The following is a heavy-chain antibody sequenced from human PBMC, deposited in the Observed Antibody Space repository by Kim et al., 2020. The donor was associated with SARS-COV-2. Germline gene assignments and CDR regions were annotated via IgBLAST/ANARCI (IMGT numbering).Heavy chain of an antibody. CDR1: GGSISSSNYY. D-gene: IGHD2-2*01. V-gene: IGHV4-39*01. Sequence: SETLSLTCIVSGGSISSSNYYWGWIRQPPGKGLEWIGSIYYSGSAFYNPSLKSRVTISVDTSKNQFSLKLSSVTAADTAVYYCATEAPPYCGGTSCYSYWGQGTLVTVSS. CDR3: ATEAPPYCGGTSCYSY. J-gene: IGHJ4*02. CDR2: IYYSGSA.